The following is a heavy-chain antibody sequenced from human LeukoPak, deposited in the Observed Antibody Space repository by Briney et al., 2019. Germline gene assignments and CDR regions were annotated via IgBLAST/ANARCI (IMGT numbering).Heavy chain of an antibody. CDR3: AKDGGGYCNNSSC. CDR2: ISDSGDKT. V-gene: IGHV3-23*01. D-gene: IGHD2-2*01. J-gene: IGHJ4*02. CDR1: GFTFSNYA. Sequence: GGSLRLSCAASGFTFSNYAMSWVRRAPGKGLECVSAISDSGDKTDYADSVRGRFTIYRDNSKDTLYLQMNSLGAADTAVYYCAKDGGGYCNNSSCWGQGTLVTVSS.